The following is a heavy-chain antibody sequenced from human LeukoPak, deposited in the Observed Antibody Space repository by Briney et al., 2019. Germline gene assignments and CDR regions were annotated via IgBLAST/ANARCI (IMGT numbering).Heavy chain of an antibody. CDR2: IIPIFGRA. Sequence: SVKVSCKASGGTFSSYAISWVRQAPGQGLEWMGGIIPIFGRANAAQKFQGRLTITTDESTSTAYMELSSLRSEDMAVYYCARLPSGSRAVYYFDYWGQGTLVTVSS. V-gene: IGHV1-69*05. D-gene: IGHD1-26*01. J-gene: IGHJ4*02. CDR1: GGTFSSYA. CDR3: ARLPSGSRAVYYFDY.